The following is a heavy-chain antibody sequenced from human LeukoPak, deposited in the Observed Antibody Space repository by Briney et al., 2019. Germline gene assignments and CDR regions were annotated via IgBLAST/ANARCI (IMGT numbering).Heavy chain of an antibody. CDR3: AKGRGLAVRPPNEGFFDQ. CDR1: GFTFSVYW. V-gene: IGHV3-7*03. CDR2: INPDGRDK. D-gene: IGHD3-10*01. J-gene: IGHJ4*02. Sequence: PGGSLRLSCAASGFTFSVYWMTWVRQAPGKGLEWVGNINPDGRDKYYVDSVKGRFTLSRDTAKNSLYLQMNSLRLDDTAVYYCAKGRGLAVRPPNEGFFDQWGLGTLVTVSS.